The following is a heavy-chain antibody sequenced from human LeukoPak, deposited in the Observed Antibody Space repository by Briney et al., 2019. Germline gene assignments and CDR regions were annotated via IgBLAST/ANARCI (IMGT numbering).Heavy chain of an antibody. CDR1: GFTFSSYA. J-gene: IGHJ5*02. CDR3: ARGDFSFDP. D-gene: IGHD3-3*01. Sequence: GRSLRLSCAASGFTFSSYAMHWVRQAPGKGLEWVAVISYDGSNEYYADSVKGRFTISRDNSKNTLYLQMNSLRAEDTAVYYCARGDFSFDPWGQGTLVTVSS. CDR2: ISYDGSNE. V-gene: IGHV3-30*01.